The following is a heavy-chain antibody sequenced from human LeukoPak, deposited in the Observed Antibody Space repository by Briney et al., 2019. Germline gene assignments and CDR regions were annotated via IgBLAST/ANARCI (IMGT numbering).Heavy chain of an antibody. D-gene: IGHD4-17*01. CDR3: ARQDYGDGVYYYYYMDV. CDR2: INPSGGST. Sequence: ASVKVSCKASGYTFTSYYMHWVRQAPGQGLEWMGIINPSGGSTSYAQKFQGRVTMTRDTSTSTVYMELSRLRSDDTAVYYCARQDYGDGVYYYYYMDVWGKGTTVTISS. V-gene: IGHV1-46*01. J-gene: IGHJ6*03. CDR1: GYTFTSYY.